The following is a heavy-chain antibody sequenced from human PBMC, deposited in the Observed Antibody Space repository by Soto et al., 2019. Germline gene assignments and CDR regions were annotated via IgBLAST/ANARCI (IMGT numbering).Heavy chain of an antibody. D-gene: IGHD4-17*01. CDR2: IYHSGGT. V-gene: IGHV4-30-2*01. CDR1: GGPTTSGGYS. Sequence: SETLSLTCAVSGGPTTSGGYSWSWIRQPPGKGLEWIGYIYHSGGTYYNPSLKSRVTLSIDRTKKQFSLKLKSVTAADTAVYFCDRTMTTSGWFDPWGQGTLVTVSS. J-gene: IGHJ5*02. CDR3: DRTMTTSGWFDP.